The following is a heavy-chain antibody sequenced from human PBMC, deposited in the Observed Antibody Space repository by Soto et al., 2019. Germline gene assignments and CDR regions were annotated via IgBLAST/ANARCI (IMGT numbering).Heavy chain of an antibody. J-gene: IGHJ6*02. D-gene: IGHD3-3*01. CDR1: GYTFTSYD. CDR3: AREGLLTIFCVGDTPRGHDYYYYGMDV. Sequence: QVQLVQSGAEVKKPGASVKVSCKASGYTFTSYDINWVRQATGQGLEWMGWMNPNSGNTGYAQKFQGRVTMARNTPIRTASIVLSSLRSDDTAVDYCAREGLLTIFCVGDTPRGHDYYYYGMDVWGQGTTVTVSS. V-gene: IGHV1-8*01. CDR2: MNPNSGNT.